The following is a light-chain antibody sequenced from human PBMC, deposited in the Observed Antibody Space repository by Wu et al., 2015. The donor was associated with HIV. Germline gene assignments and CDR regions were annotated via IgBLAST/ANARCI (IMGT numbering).Light chain of an antibody. J-gene: IGKJ1*01. V-gene: IGKV3-11*01. CDR3: HQRTTWPRT. Sequence: SLSPGKRAPSPAGPVRVLAVFLAWYQHKPGQAPRVVIYDTSNRAAGIPARFSGSGSGTDFTLTISSLEPEDFAVYYCHQRTTWPRTFGQGTKVEVK. CDR1: RVLAVF. CDR2: DTS.